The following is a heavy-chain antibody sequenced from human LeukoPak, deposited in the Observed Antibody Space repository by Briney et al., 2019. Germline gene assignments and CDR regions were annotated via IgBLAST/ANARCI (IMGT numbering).Heavy chain of an antibody. CDR1: GYTFTSYY. Sequence: ASVKVSCKASGYTFTSYYMHWVRQAPGQGLEWMRIINPSGGSTSYAQKFQGRVTMTRDMSTSTVYMELSSLRSEDTAVYYCARDARQYSGSYYRGNWFDPWGQGTLVTVSS. CDR2: INPSGGST. D-gene: IGHD1-26*01. J-gene: IGHJ5*02. CDR3: ARDARQYSGSYYRGNWFDP. V-gene: IGHV1-46*01.